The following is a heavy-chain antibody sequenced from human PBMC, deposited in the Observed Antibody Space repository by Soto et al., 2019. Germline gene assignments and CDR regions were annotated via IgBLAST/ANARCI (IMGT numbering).Heavy chain of an antibody. D-gene: IGHD1-1*01. V-gene: IGHV3-74*01. CDR2: INDDGIST. J-gene: IGHJ4*02. CDR1: GFTFSMYW. CDR3: TRGPRSTSTGTGAF. Sequence: GGSLRLSCAASGFTFSMYWMHWVRQVPGKGPEWVSRINDDGISTNYADSVKGRFTISRDNAKNTLYLQMNALRVEDTAVYYCTRGPRSTSTGTGAFWGQGTLVTV.